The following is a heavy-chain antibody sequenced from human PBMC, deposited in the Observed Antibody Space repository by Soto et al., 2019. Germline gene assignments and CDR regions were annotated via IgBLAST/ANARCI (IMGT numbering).Heavy chain of an antibody. CDR3: ARGDYFDRRFDY. D-gene: IGHD3-22*01. V-gene: IGHV3-7*03. CDR2: IKEDGSEK. Sequence: LRLSCAASGFSFSTSWMNWVRQAPGKGLEWVADIKEDGSEKYYVDSVKGRFTISRDNAKNSLYLQMSSLRAEDTAVYYCARGDYFDRRFDYWGQGSLVTVSS. J-gene: IGHJ4*02. CDR1: GFSFSTSW.